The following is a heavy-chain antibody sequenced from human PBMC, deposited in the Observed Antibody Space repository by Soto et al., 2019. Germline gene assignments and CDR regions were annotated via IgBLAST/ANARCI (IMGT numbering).Heavy chain of an antibody. Sequence: ASVKVSCKASGYTFTSYYMHSVRQAPGQGLEWMGIINPSGGSTSYAQKFQGRVTMTRDTSTSTVYMELSSLRSEDTTVYYCARDRDRTIFGVVIIPLFDPWGQGTLVTVSS. CDR3: ARDRDRTIFGVVIIPLFDP. CDR2: INPSGGST. V-gene: IGHV1-46*01. D-gene: IGHD3-3*01. CDR1: GYTFTSYY. J-gene: IGHJ5*02.